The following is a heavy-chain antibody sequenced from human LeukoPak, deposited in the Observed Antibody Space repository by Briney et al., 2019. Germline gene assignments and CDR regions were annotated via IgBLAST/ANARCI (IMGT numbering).Heavy chain of an antibody. J-gene: IGHJ6*03. D-gene: IGHD3-22*01. CDR3: ARVGLTYYYDSSGYGAMDV. CDR2: ISSSGSTI. V-gene: IGHV3-11*04. Sequence: GGSLRLSCAASGFTFSDYYMSWIRQAPGKGLEWVSYISSSGSTIYYADSVKGRFTISRDNAKNSLYLQMNSLRAEDTAVYYCARVGLTYYYDSSGYGAMDVWGKGTTVTVSS. CDR1: GFTFSDYY.